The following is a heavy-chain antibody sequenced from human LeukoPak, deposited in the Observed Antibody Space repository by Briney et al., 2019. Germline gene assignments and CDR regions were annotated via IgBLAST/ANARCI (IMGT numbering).Heavy chain of an antibody. CDR2: ISSGGSNK. Sequence: PGGSLRLSCTASGFTFSDYYMSWIRQAPGKGLEWVSYISSGGSNKYYADSMKGRFTVSRDNAKNSLYLQMNSLRAEDTAVYYCARDGDTSMVTGRFDYWGQGALVTVSS. J-gene: IGHJ4*02. CDR1: GFTFSDYY. CDR3: ARDGDTSMVTGRFDY. V-gene: IGHV3-11*04. D-gene: IGHD5-18*01.